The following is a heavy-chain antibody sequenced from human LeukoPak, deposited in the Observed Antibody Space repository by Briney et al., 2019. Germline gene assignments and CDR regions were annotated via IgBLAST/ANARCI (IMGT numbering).Heavy chain of an antibody. J-gene: IGHJ5*02. D-gene: IGHD1-14*01. CDR2: IYYSGGT. CDR1: GGSISGYY. Sequence: SETLSLTCTVSGGSISGYYWSWIRQPPGKGLEWIGYIYYSGGTNYNPSLKSRVTISVDRSKNQFSLKLSSVTAADTAVYYCARVRYRNWFDPWGQGTLVTVSS. CDR3: ARVRYRNWFDP. V-gene: IGHV4-59*12.